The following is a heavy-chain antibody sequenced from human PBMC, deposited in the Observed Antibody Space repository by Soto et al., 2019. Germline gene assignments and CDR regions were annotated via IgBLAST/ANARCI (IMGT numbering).Heavy chain of an antibody. J-gene: IGHJ6*02. CDR3: ATDGYYRYYFYYGMDV. CDR2: FKSKTNGGTK. Sequence: EVQLVESGGGLVKPGGSLRLSCAASGFTFDNAWMNWVRQAPGRGLEWVGRFKSKTNGGTKDYAAPVKGRFTISRDDSKNTLYLQMNSLKTEDTALYYCATDGYYRYYFYYGMDVWGQGTTVTVSS. V-gene: IGHV3-15*07. CDR1: GFTFDNAW. D-gene: IGHD1-26*01.